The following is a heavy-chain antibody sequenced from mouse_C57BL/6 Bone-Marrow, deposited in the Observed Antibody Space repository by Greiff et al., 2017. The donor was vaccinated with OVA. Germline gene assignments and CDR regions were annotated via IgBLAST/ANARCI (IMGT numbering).Heavy chain of an antibody. Sequence: QVQLKQSGPELVKPGASVKISCKASGYAFSSSWMNWVKQRPGKGLEWIGRIYPGDGDTNYNGKFKGKATLTADKSSSTAYMQLSSLTSEDSAVYFWARRVGLAYWGQGTLVTVSA. D-gene: IGHD4-1*01. CDR3: ARRVGLAY. CDR1: GYAFSSSW. V-gene: IGHV1-82*01. J-gene: IGHJ3*01. CDR2: IYPGDGDT.